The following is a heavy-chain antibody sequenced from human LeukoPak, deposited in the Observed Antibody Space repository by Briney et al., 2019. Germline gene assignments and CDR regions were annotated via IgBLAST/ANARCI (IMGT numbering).Heavy chain of an antibody. Sequence: GGSLRLSCAASGFTFSSYWMHWVRQGPGKGLEWVSRINMDGTTISYADSVKGRFTISRDNAKNTLYLQMSSLRAEDTAVHYCARVSRGGYHSEYWGQGALVTVSS. V-gene: IGHV3-74*01. CDR1: GFTFSSYW. J-gene: IGHJ4*02. CDR3: ARVSRGGYHSEY. CDR2: INMDGTTI. D-gene: IGHD1-26*01.